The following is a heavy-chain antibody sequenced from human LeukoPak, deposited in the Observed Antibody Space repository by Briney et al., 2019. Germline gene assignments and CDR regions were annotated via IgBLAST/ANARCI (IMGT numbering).Heavy chain of an antibody. CDR2: IYHSGST. V-gene: IGHV4-4*02. Sequence: SETLSLTCTVSGGSISSSNWWSWVRQPLGKGLEWIGEIYHSGSTNYNPSLKSRVTISVDKSKNQFSLKLSSVTAADTAVYYCVGYSGSYLNAFDIWGQGTMVTVSS. CDR1: GGSISSSNW. CDR3: VGYSGSYLNAFDI. J-gene: IGHJ3*02. D-gene: IGHD1-26*01.